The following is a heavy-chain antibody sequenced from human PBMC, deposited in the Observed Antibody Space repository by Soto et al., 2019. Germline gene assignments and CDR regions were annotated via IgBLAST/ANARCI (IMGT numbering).Heavy chain of an antibody. CDR1: GGSISSSSYY. CDR2: IYYSGST. D-gene: IGHD3-3*01. V-gene: IGHV4-39*01. J-gene: IGHJ5*02. CDR3: ASQYYDFWSGHNNWFDP. Sequence: PSDTLSLTCTVSGGSISSSSYYWGWIRQPPGKGLEWIGSIYYSGSTYYNPSLKSRVTISVDTSKNQFSLKLSSVTAADTAVYYCASQYYDFWSGHNNWFDPWGQGTLVTVSS.